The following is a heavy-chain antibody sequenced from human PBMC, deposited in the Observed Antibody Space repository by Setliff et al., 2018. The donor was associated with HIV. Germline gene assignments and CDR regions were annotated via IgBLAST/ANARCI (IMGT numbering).Heavy chain of an antibody. V-gene: IGHV1-69*13. CDR3: ARGSGDYYDGSGRPAPWDY. CDR1: GGTFSSYT. CDR2: IIPIFATA. J-gene: IGHJ4*02. Sequence: GASVKVSCKASGGTFSSYTINWVRQAPGQGLEWMGGIIPIFATANYAQKFQSRVTITADESTSTAYMELSSLRSEDTAVYYCARGSGDYYDGSGRPAPWDYWGQGTLVTVSS. D-gene: IGHD3-22*01.